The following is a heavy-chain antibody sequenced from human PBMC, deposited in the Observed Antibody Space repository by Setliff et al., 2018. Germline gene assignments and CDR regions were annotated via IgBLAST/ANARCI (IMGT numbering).Heavy chain of an antibody. V-gene: IGHV3-53*05. CDR2: LYGGGNT. J-gene: IGHJ4*02. CDR3: VASPSNKSGHFEY. D-gene: IGHD6-25*01. CDR1: GFTVSSND. Sequence: GSLRLSCAASGFTVSSNDMSWVRQAPGKGLEWIALLYGGGNTFCADSVLGRFTISRDNIKNTAFLQMNSLRADDTAMYYCVASPSNKSGHFEYWGQGTLVTVSS.